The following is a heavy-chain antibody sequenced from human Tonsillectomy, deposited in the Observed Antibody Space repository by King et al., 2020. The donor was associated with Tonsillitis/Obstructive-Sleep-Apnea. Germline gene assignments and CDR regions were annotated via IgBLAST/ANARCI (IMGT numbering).Heavy chain of an antibody. Sequence: VQLVESGAEVKKPGESLRISCKDSGYSSTSYWINWVRQLPGKGLEWMGRIDPNDSYTNYSPSFQGHVTISVDKSISTAYLQWSSLKASDTAMYYCARPSFNDYFWRYGMDVWGQGTTVTVSS. CDR3: ARPSFNDYFWRYGMDV. V-gene: IGHV5-10-1*03. CDR2: IDPNDSYT. J-gene: IGHJ6*02. CDR1: GYSSTSYW. D-gene: IGHD3-3*01.